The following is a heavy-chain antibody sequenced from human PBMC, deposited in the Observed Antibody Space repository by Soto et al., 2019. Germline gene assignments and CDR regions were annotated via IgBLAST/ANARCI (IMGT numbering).Heavy chain of an antibody. CDR1: GYTFTSYG. Sequence: GASVKVSFKASGYTFTSYGISWLRQAPGQGLEWMGWISAYNGNTNYAQKLQGRVTMTTDTSTSTAYMELRSLRSDDTAVYYCARAITIFGVAPTHYYYYGMDVWGQGTTVTVSS. D-gene: IGHD3-3*01. CDR2: ISAYNGNT. CDR3: ARAITIFGVAPTHYYYYGMDV. V-gene: IGHV1-18*01. J-gene: IGHJ6*02.